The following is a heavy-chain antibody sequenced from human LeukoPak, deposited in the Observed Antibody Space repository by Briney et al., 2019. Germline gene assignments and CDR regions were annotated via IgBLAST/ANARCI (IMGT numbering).Heavy chain of an antibody. D-gene: IGHD4-17*01. CDR1: GYRINSYW. J-gene: IGHJ3*02. CDR2: IYPTDSDT. Sequence: AESLQFFCEAFGYRINSYWIAWVRQMPGKGLEWMGIIYPTDSDTRYSPSFQGQVTISVEKSISTAYLQWSSLKTSDTAMYYCARHFVPYGVYINAFDIPGDGTMLTVSS. CDR3: ARHFVPYGVYINAFDI. V-gene: IGHV5-51*01.